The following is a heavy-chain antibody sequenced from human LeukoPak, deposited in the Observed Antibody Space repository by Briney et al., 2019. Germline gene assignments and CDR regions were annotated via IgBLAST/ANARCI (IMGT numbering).Heavy chain of an antibody. D-gene: IGHD1-1*01. J-gene: IGHJ4*02. CDR2: ISYSGADT. Sequence: ETLSLTCTVSGGSISSSSYYWGWIRQPPGKGLEWVSSISYSGADTYYADSVKGRFTISRDKSQNSLYLQMSSLRAEDTALYYCAVNWNLDYWGQGTLVTVSS. CDR1: GGSISSSSYY. CDR3: AVNWNLDY. V-gene: IGHV3-23*01.